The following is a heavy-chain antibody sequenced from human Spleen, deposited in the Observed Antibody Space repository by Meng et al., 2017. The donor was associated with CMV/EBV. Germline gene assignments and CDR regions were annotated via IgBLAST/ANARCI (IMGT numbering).Heavy chain of an antibody. D-gene: IGHD3-3*01. CDR3: ARVEETIFGVVIVYYYYYGMDV. Sequence: GGSLRLSCAASGFTFSSYWMSWVRQAPGKGREWVANIKQDGSEKYYVDSVKGRFTISRDNAKNSLYLQMNSLRAEDTAVYYCARVEETIFGVVIVYYYYYGMDVWGQGTTVTVSS. CDR2: IKQDGSEK. CDR1: GFTFSSYW. J-gene: IGHJ6*02. V-gene: IGHV3-7*01.